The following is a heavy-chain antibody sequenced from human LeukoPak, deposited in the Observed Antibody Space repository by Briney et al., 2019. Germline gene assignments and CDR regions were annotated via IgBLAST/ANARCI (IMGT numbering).Heavy chain of an antibody. Sequence: PPETLSLTCAVHGGSFSGYYWSWIRHPPGKGLEWIGEINHSGSTNYNPSLKSRVTISVDTSKNQFSLKLSSVTAADTAVYYCAREGFHWFDPWGQGTLVTVSS. V-gene: IGHV4-34*01. CDR2: INHSGST. CDR3: AREGFHWFDP. CDR1: GGSFSGYY. D-gene: IGHD3-3*01. J-gene: IGHJ5*02.